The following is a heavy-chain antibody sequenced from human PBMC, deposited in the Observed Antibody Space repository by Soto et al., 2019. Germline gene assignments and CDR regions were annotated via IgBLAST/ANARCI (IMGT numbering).Heavy chain of an antibody. V-gene: IGHV4-34*01. CDR3: ARAGHCSSTSCYYYYYYYGMDV. J-gene: IGHJ6*02. Sequence: SETLSLTCAVYGGSFSGYYWSWIRQPPGKGLEWIGEINHSGSTNYNPSLKSRVTISVDTSKNQFSLKLSSVTAADTAVYYCARAGHCSSTSCYYYYYYYGMDVWGQGTTVTVSS. CDR1: GGSFSGYY. D-gene: IGHD2-2*01. CDR2: INHSGST.